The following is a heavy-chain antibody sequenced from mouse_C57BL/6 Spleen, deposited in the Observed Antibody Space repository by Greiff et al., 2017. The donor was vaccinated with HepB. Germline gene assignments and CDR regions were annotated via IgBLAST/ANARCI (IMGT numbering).Heavy chain of an antibody. CDR1: GFTFSSYA. CDR2: ISSGGDYI. CDR3: TRDSSCYDGYAMDY. Sequence: EVQLVESGEGLVKPGGSLKLSCAASGFTFSSYAMSWVRQTPEKRLEWVAYISSGGDYIYYADTVKGRFTISRDNARNTPYLQMSSLKSEDTAMYYCTRDSSCYDGYAMDYWGQGTSVTVSS. V-gene: IGHV5-9-1*02. J-gene: IGHJ4*01. D-gene: IGHD3-2*02.